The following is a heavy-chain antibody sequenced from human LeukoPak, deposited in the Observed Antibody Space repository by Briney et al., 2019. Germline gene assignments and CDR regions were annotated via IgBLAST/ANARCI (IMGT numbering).Heavy chain of an antibody. V-gene: IGHV4-61*02. CDR1: GDSINSGSYY. Sequence: SQTLSLTCTVSGDSINSGSYYWSCIRQPAGKGLEWIGRFYTSGSTNYNPSLKSRVTISVDTSKNQFSLKLSSVTAADTAMYYCARQGTDGAFDIWGQGALVTVSS. J-gene: IGHJ4*02. D-gene: IGHD4/OR15-4a*01. CDR2: FYTSGST. CDR3: ARQGTDGAFDI.